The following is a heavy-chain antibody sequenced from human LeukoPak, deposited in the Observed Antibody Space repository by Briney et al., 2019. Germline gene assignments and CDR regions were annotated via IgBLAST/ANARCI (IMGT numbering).Heavy chain of an antibody. D-gene: IGHD1-26*01. J-gene: IGHJ3*02. CDR3: ARPIVGAPLDFDI. CDR1: GFTFSSYS. CDR2: ISSSSSYI. Sequence: GGSLRLSYAASGFTFSSYSMNWVRQAPGKGLEWVSSISSSSSYIYYADSVKGRFTISRDNAKNSLYLQMNSLRAEDTAVYYCARPIVGAPLDFDIWGQGTMVTVSS. V-gene: IGHV3-21*01.